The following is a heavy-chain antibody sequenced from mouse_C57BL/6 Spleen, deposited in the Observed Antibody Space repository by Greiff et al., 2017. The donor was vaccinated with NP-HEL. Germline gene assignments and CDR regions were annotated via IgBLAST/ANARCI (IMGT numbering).Heavy chain of an antibody. CDR2: ISGGGGNT. Sequence: DVMLVESGGGLVKPGGSLKLSCAASGFTFSSYTMSWVRQTPEKRLEWVATISGGGGNTYYPDSVKGRFTISRDNAKNTLYLQMSSLRSEDTALYYCARETEDAMDYWGQGTSVTVSS. CDR3: ARETEDAMDY. CDR1: GFTFSSYT. J-gene: IGHJ4*01. V-gene: IGHV5-9*01.